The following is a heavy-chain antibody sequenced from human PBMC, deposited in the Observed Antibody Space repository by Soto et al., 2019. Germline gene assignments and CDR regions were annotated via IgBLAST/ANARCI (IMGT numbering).Heavy chain of an antibody. Sequence: QVQLVESGGGLVRPGGSLRLSCAASGFTFNEYYINWIRQAPGKGLEWVSYISGTSSYTNYADSVKGRFTISRDNAKNSVYLDMNSLSAEDTAVYYCARESADLTSNFDYWGQGTLVTVSS. CDR3: ARESADLTSNFDY. CDR2: ISGTSSYT. V-gene: IGHV3-11*06. CDR1: GFTFNEYY. J-gene: IGHJ4*02.